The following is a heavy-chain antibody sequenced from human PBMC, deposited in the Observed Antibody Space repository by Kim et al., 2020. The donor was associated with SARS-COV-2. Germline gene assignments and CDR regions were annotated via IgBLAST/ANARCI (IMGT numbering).Heavy chain of an antibody. CDR2: ISAYNGNT. CDR1: GYTFTSYG. Sequence: ASVKVSCKASGYTFTSYGISWVRQAPGQGLEWMGWISAYNGNTNYAQKLQGRVTMTTDTSTSTAYMELRSLRSDDTAVYYCARDAYCGGDCQFGEGQIGKYYYYYGMDVWGQGTTVTVSS. CDR3: ARDAYCGGDCQFGEGQIGKYYYYYGMDV. J-gene: IGHJ6*02. V-gene: IGHV1-18*04. D-gene: IGHD2-21*02.